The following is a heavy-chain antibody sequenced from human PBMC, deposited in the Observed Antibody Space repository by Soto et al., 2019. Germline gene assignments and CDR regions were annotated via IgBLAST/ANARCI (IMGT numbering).Heavy chain of an antibody. CDR3: ARKRPAQNPGFAP. CDR1: GGSFSGYY. D-gene: IGHD2-2*01. CDR2: INHSGST. Sequence: PSETLSLTCAVYGGSFSGYYCSWIRQPPGKGLEWIGEINHSGSTNYNPPLKSRVTISVDTSKNQFSLKLSSVTAADTVVYYWARKRPAQNPGFAPWGKGTLVTVSS. V-gene: IGHV4-34*01. J-gene: IGHJ5*02.